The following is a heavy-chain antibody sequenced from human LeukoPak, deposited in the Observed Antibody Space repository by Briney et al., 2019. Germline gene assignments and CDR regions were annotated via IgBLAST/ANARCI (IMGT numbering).Heavy chain of an antibody. CDR3: AKARYYYDFWG. V-gene: IGHV3-30*18. Sequence: GGSLRLSCVASGFTFSTYWMHWVRRAPGKGLEWVAVISYDGSNKYYADSVKGRFTISRDNSKNTLYLQMNSLRAEDTAVYYCAKARYYYDFWGWGQGTLVTVSS. J-gene: IGHJ4*02. CDR2: ISYDGSNK. D-gene: IGHD3-3*01. CDR1: GFTFSTYW.